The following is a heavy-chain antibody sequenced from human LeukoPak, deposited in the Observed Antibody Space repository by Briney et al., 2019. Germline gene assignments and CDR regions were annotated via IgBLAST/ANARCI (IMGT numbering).Heavy chain of an antibody. Sequence: GGSLRLSCTASGFILRDYGMHWVRQAPGKGLEWVAFVRFGGSGKYYADSVKGRFIISRDDSENTLYLQLNSLRVEDTGLYYCAKEGGVGGLDYWGQGTLVTVPA. V-gene: IGHV3-30*02. D-gene: IGHD3-16*01. CDR2: VRFGGSGK. J-gene: IGHJ4*02. CDR1: GFILRDYG. CDR3: AKEGGVGGLDY.